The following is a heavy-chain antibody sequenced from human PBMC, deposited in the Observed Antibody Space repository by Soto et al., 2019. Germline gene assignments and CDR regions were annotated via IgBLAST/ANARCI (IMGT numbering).Heavy chain of an antibody. Sequence: QVQLRESGPGLVKPSQTLSLTCTVSGGSINSGGYYWNWLRQHPGKGLEWIGYMHYSGSTYYNPSLRSPVIISADTSENHFSLKLSSATAADTAVYFCARGYRQSGYSSSWVFDYWGQGTLVNVSS. CDR3: ARGYRQSGYSSSWVFDY. CDR2: MHYSGST. V-gene: IGHV4-31*01. J-gene: IGHJ4*02. D-gene: IGHD6-13*01. CDR1: GGSINSGGYY.